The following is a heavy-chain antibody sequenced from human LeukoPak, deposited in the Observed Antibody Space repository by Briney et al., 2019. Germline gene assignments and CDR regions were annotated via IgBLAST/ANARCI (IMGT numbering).Heavy chain of an antibody. CDR2: ISGSGGST. D-gene: IGHD3-3*01. V-gene: IGHV3-23*01. J-gene: IGHJ4*02. CDR1: GFTFSSYA. Sequence: GGSLRLSCAASGFTFSSYAMSWVRQAPGKGLEWVSAISGSGGSTYYADSVKGRFTISRDNSKNTLYLQMNSLRAEDTAVYYCAKQTYYDFWSGYTDYWGQGTLSPSPQ. CDR3: AKQTYYDFWSGYTDY.